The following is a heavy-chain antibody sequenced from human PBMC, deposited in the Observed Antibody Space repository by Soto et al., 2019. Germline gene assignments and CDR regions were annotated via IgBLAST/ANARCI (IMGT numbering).Heavy chain of an antibody. Sequence: GVSLSIAYSPSQFTRTSNAMTLGRHPPRQGLEPFSAIRDSGDSTYYADFVRGRFTISRDNSKNTLYMKMNSMRAEDTAVYYCAKDPWGQQMDPPDYWGQGTLVTVSS. CDR1: QFTRTSNA. V-gene: IGHV3-23*01. CDR3: AKDPWGQQMDPPDY. CDR2: IRDSGDST. J-gene: IGHJ4*02. D-gene: IGHD6-13*01.